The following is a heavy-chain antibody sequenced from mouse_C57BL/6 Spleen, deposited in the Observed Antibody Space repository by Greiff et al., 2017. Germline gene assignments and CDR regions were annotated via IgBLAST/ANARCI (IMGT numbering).Heavy chain of an antibody. CDR3: AKGLYDYYYFDY. CDR2: IYPGSGNT. V-gene: IGHV1-66*01. Sequence: VKLMESGPELVKPGASVKISCKASGYSFTSYYIHWVKQRPGQGLEWIGWIYPGSGNTKYNEKFKGKATLTADTSSSTAYMQLSSLTSEDSAVYDCAKGLYDYYYFDYWGQGTTLTVSS. D-gene: IGHD2-4*01. CDR1: GYSFTSYY. J-gene: IGHJ2*01.